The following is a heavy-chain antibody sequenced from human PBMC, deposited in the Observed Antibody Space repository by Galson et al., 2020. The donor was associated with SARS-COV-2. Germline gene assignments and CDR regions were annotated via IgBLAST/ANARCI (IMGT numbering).Heavy chain of an antibody. V-gene: IGHV5-51*01. J-gene: IGHJ5*02. Sequence: GESLKISCKGSGYSFTSYWIGWVRQMPGKGLEWMGIIYPGDSDTRYSPSFQGQVTISADKSISTAYLQWSSLKASDTAMYYCARQPYSSGWYNWFDPWGQGTLVTVSS. CDR1: GYSFTSYW. CDR2: IYPGDSDT. CDR3: ARQPYSSGWYNWFDP. D-gene: IGHD6-19*01.